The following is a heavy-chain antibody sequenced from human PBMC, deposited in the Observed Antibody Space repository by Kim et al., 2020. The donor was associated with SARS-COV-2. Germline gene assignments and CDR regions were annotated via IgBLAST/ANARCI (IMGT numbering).Heavy chain of an antibody. CDR2: IYPGDSDT. V-gene: IGHV5-51*01. CDR3: AKPLSLWVDNIGDAFDI. D-gene: IGHD3-10*01. J-gene: IGHJ3*02. CDR1: GYSFTSYW. Sequence: GESLKISCKGSGYSFTSYWIGWVRQMPGKGLEWMGIIYPGDSDTRYSPSFQGQVTISADKSISTAYLQWSSLKASDTAMYYRAKPLSLWVDNIGDAFDIWGQGTMVTVSS.